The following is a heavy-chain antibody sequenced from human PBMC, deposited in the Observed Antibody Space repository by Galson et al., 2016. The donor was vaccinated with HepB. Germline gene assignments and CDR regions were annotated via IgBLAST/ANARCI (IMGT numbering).Heavy chain of an antibody. D-gene: IGHD1-14*01. CDR3: ARLTSSKPEILAKYYYNMDV. Sequence: SETLSLTCTLSGGTISSHVWWSWVRQAPEKGLEWMGEIYHDGNTNYNSSLKSRVTISVDKSKNQFSLKLNSVTAADTAVYFCARLTSSKPEILAKYYYNMDVWGKGTTVIVSS. V-gene: IGHV4-4*02. CDR2: IYHDGNT. CDR1: GGTISSHVW. J-gene: IGHJ6*03.